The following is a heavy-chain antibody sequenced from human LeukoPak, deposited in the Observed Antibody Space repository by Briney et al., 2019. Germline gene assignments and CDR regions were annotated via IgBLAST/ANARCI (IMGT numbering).Heavy chain of an antibody. CDR3: ARGRTILGVVIIGYLLDY. V-gene: IGHV4-34*01. J-gene: IGHJ4*02. Sequence: SETLSLTCAVYGGSFSGYYWSWIRQPPGKGLEWIGEINHSGSTNYNPSLKSRVTISVDTSKNQFSLKLSSVTAADTAVYYCARGRTILGVVIIGYLLDYWGQGTLVTVSS. CDR2: INHSGST. CDR1: GGSFSGYY. D-gene: IGHD3-3*01.